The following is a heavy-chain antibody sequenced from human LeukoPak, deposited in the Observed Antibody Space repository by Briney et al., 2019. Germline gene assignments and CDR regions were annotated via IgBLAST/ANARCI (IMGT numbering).Heavy chain of an antibody. V-gene: IGHV3-48*03. CDR1: GFNFSNYE. CDR2: ISSPGRTI. CDR3: ARDGDTVLTRGYYYYMDV. D-gene: IGHD4-23*01. J-gene: IGHJ6*03. Sequence: PGGSLRLSCAASGFNFSNYEMNWVRQAPGKGLEWVSYISSPGRTIYYADSVKGRFTISRDNAKKSLYLQMNSLRAEDTAVYYCARDGDTVLTRGYYYYMDVWGKGTTVTVSS.